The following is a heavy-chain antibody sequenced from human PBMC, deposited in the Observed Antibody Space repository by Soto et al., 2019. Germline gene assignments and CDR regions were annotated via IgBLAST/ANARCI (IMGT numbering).Heavy chain of an antibody. CDR3: ARGSKVLAARRYYYGMDV. J-gene: IGHJ6*02. V-gene: IGHV4-34*01. CDR2: INHSGST. Sequence: PSETLSLTCAVYGGSFSGYYWSWIRQPPGKGLEWIGEINHSGSTNYDPSLKSRVTISVDTSKNQFSLKLSSVTAADTAVYYCARGSKVLAARRYYYGMDVWGQGTTVTVS. D-gene: IGHD6-6*01. CDR1: GGSFSGYY.